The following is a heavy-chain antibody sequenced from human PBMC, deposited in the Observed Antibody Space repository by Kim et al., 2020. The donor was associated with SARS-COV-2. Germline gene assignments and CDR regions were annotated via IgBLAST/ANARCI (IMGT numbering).Heavy chain of an antibody. J-gene: IGHJ6*03. CDR3: ARDFRRDSRQLPYFYYL. V-gene: IGHV3-23*01. CDR1: RFSFNAYA. D-gene: IGHD2-2*01. CDR2: ITGDGDKT. Sequence: GGSLRLSCAASRFSFNAYAMHWVRQAPGKGLEWVSVITGDGDKTFFADSVKGRFTISRDNSRNTLSLQMNSLRPEDTALYYCARDFRRDSRQLPYFYYL.